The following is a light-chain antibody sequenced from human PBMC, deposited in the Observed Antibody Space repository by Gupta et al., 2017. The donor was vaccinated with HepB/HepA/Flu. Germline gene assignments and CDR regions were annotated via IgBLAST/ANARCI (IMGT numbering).Light chain of an antibody. V-gene: IGLV2-14*03. CDR2: DVS. CDR3: SSYTSSSTLDWV. J-gene: IGLJ3*02. Sequence: QSALTQPASVSGSPGPSITISCTGTSSDVGGYNYVSWYHQHPGKAPKLMIYDVSNRPSGVSNRFSGSKSGNTASLTISGLQAEDEADYYCSSYTSSSTLDWVFGGGTKLTVL. CDR1: SSDVGGYNY.